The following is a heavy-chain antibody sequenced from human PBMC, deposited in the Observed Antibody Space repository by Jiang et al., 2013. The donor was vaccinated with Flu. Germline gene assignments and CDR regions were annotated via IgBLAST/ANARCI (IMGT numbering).Heavy chain of an antibody. CDR3: ARDRVGVGELQTVYYFDY. V-gene: IGHV1-18*01. D-gene: IGHD3-10*01. J-gene: IGHJ4*02. CDR1: GYTFTSYG. CDR2: ISAYNGNT. Sequence: GAEVKKPGASVKVSCKASGYTFTSYGISWVRQAPGQGLEWMGWISAYNGNTNYAQKLQGRVTMTTDTSTSTAYMELRSLRSDDTAVYYCARDRVGVGELQTVYYFDYWGQGTLVTVSS.